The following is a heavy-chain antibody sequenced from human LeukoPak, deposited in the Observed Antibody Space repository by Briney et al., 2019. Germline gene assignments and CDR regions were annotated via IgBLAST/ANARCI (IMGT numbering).Heavy chain of an antibody. V-gene: IGHV3-23*01. D-gene: IGHD6-19*01. J-gene: IGHJ4*02. CDR1: GFTFTTYA. CDR2: IGGGGVRT. CDR3: AKASRQGAVASPLDY. Sequence: GGSLRLSCAASGFTFTTYAMSWVRQAPGKGLEWVSAIGGGGVRTYYADSVKGRFTISRDNSKDTLFLQMNSLRAEDTAVYYCAKASRQGAVASPLDYWGQGTLVTVSS.